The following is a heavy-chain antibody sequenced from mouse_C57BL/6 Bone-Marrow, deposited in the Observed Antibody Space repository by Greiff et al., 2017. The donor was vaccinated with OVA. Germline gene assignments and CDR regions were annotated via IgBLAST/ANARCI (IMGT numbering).Heavy chain of an antibody. CDR1: GYTFTSYG. J-gene: IGHJ2*01. D-gene: IGHD1-1*01. V-gene: IGHV1-81*01. CDR3: AGGVVAHFDY. Sequence: QVQLQQSGAELARPGASVKLSCKASGYTFTSYGISWVKQRPGQGLEWIGEIYPRSGNTYYNEKFKGKATLTADKSSSTAYMELRSLTSEAAAVYFCAGGVVAHFDYWGQGTTLTVSS. CDR2: IYPRSGNT.